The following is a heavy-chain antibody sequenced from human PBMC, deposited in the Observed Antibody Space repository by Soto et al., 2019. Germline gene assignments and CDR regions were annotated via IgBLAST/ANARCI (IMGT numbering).Heavy chain of an antibody. D-gene: IGHD1-26*01. CDR1: GDSISSGDSY. J-gene: IGHJ4*02. CDR2: IHSTGAI. V-gene: IGHV4-31*03. CDR3: AGAGDTSKNGS. Sequence: QVQLQESGPGLVRPSQTLSLTCSVSGDSISSGDSYWNWIRHHPGKGLEWIGFIHSTGAIRYNPSLESRLSISRDTSKNQFSLNLNSVTAADTAVYYCAGAGDTSKNGSWGQGALVTVSS.